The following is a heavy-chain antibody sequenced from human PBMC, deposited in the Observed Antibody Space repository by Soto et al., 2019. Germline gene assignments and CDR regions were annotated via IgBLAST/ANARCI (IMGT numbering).Heavy chain of an antibody. CDR1: GGSISSGGYY. CDR3: ARDPFT. CDR2: IYYRGST. Sequence: QVQLQESGPGLVKPSQTLSLTCTVSGGSISSGGYYWSWIRQHPGKGLEWVGCIYYRGSTYYNPSLQTGGTISVDTPKNQSSLNLSSVTAADTAVYYCARDPFTWGQGPLVTGSS. V-gene: IGHV4-31*03. J-gene: IGHJ4*02.